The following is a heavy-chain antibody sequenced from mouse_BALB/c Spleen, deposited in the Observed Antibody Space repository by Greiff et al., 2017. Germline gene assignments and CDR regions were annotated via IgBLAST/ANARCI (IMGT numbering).Heavy chain of an antibody. Sequence: DVKLVESGGDLVKPGGSLKLSCAASGFTFSSYAMSWVRQSPEKRLEWVAEISSGGSYTYYPDTVTGRFTISRDNAKNTLYLEMSSLRSEDTAMYYCARGHYDYDGGAWFAYWGQGTLVTVSA. D-gene: IGHD2-4*01. V-gene: IGHV5-9-4*01. CDR1: GFTFSSYA. CDR3: ARGHYDYDGGAWFAY. J-gene: IGHJ3*01. CDR2: ISSGGSYT.